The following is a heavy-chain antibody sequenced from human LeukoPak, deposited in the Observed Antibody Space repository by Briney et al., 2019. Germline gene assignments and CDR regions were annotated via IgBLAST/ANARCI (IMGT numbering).Heavy chain of an antibody. CDR2: IYYSGST. CDR1: GGSISSYY. V-gene: IGHV4-59*01. J-gene: IGHJ4*02. CDR3: ARASGRWLVKEGFDY. D-gene: IGHD6-19*01. Sequence: SETLSLTCTVSGGSISSYYWSWIRQPPGKGLEWIGYIYYSGSTNYNPSLKSRVTISVDTSKNQFSLKLSSVTAADTAVYYCARASGRWLVKEGFDYWGQGTLVTVSS.